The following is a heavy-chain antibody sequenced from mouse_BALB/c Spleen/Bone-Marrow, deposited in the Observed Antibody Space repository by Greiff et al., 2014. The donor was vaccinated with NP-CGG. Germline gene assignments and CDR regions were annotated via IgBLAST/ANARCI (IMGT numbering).Heavy chain of an antibody. J-gene: IGHJ2*01. CDR1: GFSLTSYG. D-gene: IGHD1-1*01. V-gene: IGHV2-9*02. CDR3: AREGDYYGSSDY. Sequence: VQLQQSGPGLVAPSQSLSITCTVSGFSLTSYGVHWVRQPPGKGLEWLGVIWAGGSTNYNSALMSRLSISKDNSKSQVFLKMNSLQTDDTAVYYCAREGDYYGSSDYWGQGTTLTVSS. CDR2: IWAGGST.